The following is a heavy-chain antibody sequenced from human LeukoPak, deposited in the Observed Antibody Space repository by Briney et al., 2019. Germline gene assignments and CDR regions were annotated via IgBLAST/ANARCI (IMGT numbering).Heavy chain of an antibody. V-gene: IGHV3-30*18. Sequence: PGRSLRLSCAASGFSFSSYGMHCVRQAPGKGLEWVAVISYDGSNKYYADSVKGRFTISRDNSKSTLYLQMNNLRTEDTAVYYCAKVVEVATIHRGFDYWGQGTLVTVSS. D-gene: IGHD5-12*01. CDR1: GFSFSSYG. CDR2: ISYDGSNK. J-gene: IGHJ4*02. CDR3: AKVVEVATIHRGFDY.